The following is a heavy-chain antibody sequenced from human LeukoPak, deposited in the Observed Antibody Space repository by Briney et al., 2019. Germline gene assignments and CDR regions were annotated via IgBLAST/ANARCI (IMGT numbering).Heavy chain of an antibody. CDR2: ISSSSSYI. D-gene: IGHD4-17*01. J-gene: IGHJ6*03. CDR1: GFTFSSYS. V-gene: IGHV3-21*01. Sequence: GGSLRLSCAASGFTFSSYSMNWVRQAPGKGLEWVSSISSSSSYIYYADSVKGRFTISRDNAKNSLYLQMNSLRAEDTAVYYYASLVTTSSNYYYYYMDVWGKGTTVTVSS. CDR3: ASLVTTSSNYYYYYMDV.